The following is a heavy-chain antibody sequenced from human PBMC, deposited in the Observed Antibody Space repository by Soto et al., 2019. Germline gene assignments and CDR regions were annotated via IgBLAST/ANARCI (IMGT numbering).Heavy chain of an antibody. CDR2: IKSKTDGGTT. J-gene: IGHJ6*02. CDR3: TTVRGIYCSSTSCYSRNYYGMDV. CDR1: GFTFSNAW. Sequence: GGSLRLSCAASGFTFSNAWMSWVRQAPGKGLEWVGRIKSKTDGGTTDYAAPVKGRSTISRDDSKNTLYLQMNSLKTEDTAVYYCTTVRGIYCSSTSCYSRNYYGMDVWGQGTTVTVSS. D-gene: IGHD2-2*01. V-gene: IGHV3-15*01.